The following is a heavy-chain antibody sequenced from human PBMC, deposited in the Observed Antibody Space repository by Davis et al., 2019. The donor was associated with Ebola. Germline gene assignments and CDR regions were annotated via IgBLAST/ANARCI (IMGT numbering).Heavy chain of an antibody. CDR2: VVVGTNNI. J-gene: IGHJ4*02. CDR1: GFTFSNSA. V-gene: IGHV1-58*02. CDR3: AASAGTVGKFDF. D-gene: IGHD4-17*01. Sequence: SVKVSCKAPGFTFSNSAIQWARQARGQRLEWIGSVVVGTNNIQYAQKFQGRVPITRDMTTNTAYMELSSLRSEDTALYYCAASAGTVGKFDFWSQGTLVTVSS.